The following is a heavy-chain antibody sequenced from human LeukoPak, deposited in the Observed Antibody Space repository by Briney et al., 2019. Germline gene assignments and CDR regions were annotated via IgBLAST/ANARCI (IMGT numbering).Heavy chain of an antibody. CDR2: VKTSVDSA. J-gene: IGHJ6*02. D-gene: IGHD6-19*01. CDR1: GYTFTNYF. V-gene: IGHV1-46*01. Sequence: GASVKVSCKASGYTFTNYFIHWVRQAPGQGLEWMGLVKTSVDSASYAQSFQGRVTMTRDTSTSTVYMELSSLKSEDMAVYYCARAYSSGWYPTPYYYYGMDVWGQGTTVTVSS. CDR3: ARAYSSGWYPTPYYYYGMDV.